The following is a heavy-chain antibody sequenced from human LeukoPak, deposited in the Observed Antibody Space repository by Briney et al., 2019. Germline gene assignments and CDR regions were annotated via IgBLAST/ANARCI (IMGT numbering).Heavy chain of an antibody. CDR1: GYTFTSAA. Sequence: ASVKVSCKASGYTFTSAAIHSVRQAPGQRPEWMGWVSGGDGITRYSQKFQGRVTLTRDTSANTAYMELSSLTSEDTAVYFCARGYSSGWYLDYWGQGTLVTVSS. D-gene: IGHD6-19*01. CDR2: VSGGDGIT. J-gene: IGHJ4*02. V-gene: IGHV1-3*01. CDR3: ARGYSSGWYLDY.